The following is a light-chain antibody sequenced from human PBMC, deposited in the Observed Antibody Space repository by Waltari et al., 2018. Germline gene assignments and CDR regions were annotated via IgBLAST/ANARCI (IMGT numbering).Light chain of an antibody. Sequence: DVVMTQSPLSLPVTLGQPASISCRSSQSLVHSDGNTYLNWFQQRQGQSPRRLIYKVSDRDSGVPDRFSGSGSGTDFTLTISRVEAEDVGVYYCMQGTHWPPWTFGQGTKVEIK. CDR1: QSLVHSDGNTY. CDR2: KVS. V-gene: IGKV2-30*02. CDR3: MQGTHWPPWT. J-gene: IGKJ1*01.